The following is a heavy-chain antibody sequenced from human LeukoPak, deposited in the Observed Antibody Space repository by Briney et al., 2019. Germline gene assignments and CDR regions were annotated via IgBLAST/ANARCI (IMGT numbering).Heavy chain of an antibody. D-gene: IGHD5-18*01. J-gene: IGHJ4*02. V-gene: IGHV4-34*01. CDR1: GGSFSGYY. CDR2: INHSGST. CDR3: VRRGYSYGSGNYYFDY. Sequence: PSETLSLTCAVYGGSFSGYYWSWIRQPPGKGLEWIGEINHSGSTNYNPSLKSRVTISVDTSKNQFSLKLSSVTAADTAVYYCVRRGYSYGSGNYYFDYWGQGTLVTVSS.